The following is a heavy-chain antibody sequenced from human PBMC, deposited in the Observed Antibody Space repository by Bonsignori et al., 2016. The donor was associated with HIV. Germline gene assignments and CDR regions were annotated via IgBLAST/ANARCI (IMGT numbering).Heavy chain of an antibody. CDR2: IYSSGST. J-gene: IGHJ4*01. V-gene: IGHV4-59*01. CDR3: ARGGNWNPGEVDH. Sequence: WIRQPPGKGLGLEWIGYIYSSGSTNYNPSLKSRVSISADTSKNQFSLKLSSVTAADTAVYYCARGGNWNPGEVDHWGQGTLVTVSS. D-gene: IGHD1-1*01.